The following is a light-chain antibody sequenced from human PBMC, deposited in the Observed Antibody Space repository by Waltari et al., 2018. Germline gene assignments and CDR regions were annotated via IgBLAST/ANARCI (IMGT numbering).Light chain of an antibody. CDR2: EVS. J-gene: IGLJ1*01. Sequence: QSALTQPPSASRSPGQSVPMSFTRTSSAVGGYTSFSWYHQHPGTVPTLILSEVSKRPSGVPHRFSCSKSGNTASLTVSGLQAEDEADYYCSSYAGSNSHVFGTGTRVTVL. CDR1: SSAVGGYTS. CDR3: SSYAGSNSHV. V-gene: IGLV2-8*01.